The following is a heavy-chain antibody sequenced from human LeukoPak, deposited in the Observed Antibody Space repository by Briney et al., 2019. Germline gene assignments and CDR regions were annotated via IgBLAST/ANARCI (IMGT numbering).Heavy chain of an antibody. V-gene: IGHV4-34*01. CDR1: GGSFSGYY. D-gene: IGHD6-6*01. Sequence: SETLSLTCAVYGGSFSGYYWSWIRQPPGKGLEWIGEINHSGSTNYNPSLKSRVTLSVDTSKNQFSLKLSSVTAADTAVYYCARVGSSIAEYYFDYWGQGTLVTVSS. CDR2: INHSGST. J-gene: IGHJ4*02. CDR3: ARVGSSIAEYYFDY.